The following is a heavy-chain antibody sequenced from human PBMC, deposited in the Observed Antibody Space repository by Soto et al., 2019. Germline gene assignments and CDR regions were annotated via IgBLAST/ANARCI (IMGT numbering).Heavy chain of an antibody. CDR3: AREPATAKPEGVDF. D-gene: IGHD1-1*01. V-gene: IGHV1-2*02. Sequence: QVQLVQSGAEVRKPGASVKVSCKASGYTFSDYYIHWVRQAPGQGLEWMGWINPNSGGTKYAPKFQGGFTMTMDTSITTAYMELSRLRSGDTAVYYCAREPATAKPEGVDFWGQGTLVTVSS. J-gene: IGHJ4*02. CDR1: GYTFSDYY. CDR2: INPNSGGT.